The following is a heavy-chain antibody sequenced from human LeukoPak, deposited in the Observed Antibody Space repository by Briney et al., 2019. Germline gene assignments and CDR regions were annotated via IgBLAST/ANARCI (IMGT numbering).Heavy chain of an antibody. J-gene: IGHJ6*03. CDR2: IYYSGST. CDR1: GVSISSSSYY. CDR3: ASPRQYCSSTSCPLTYMDV. V-gene: IGHV4-39*01. Sequence: SVTLSLTCTVSGVSISSSSYYWGWLRQPPGKGLEWIGSIYYSGSTYYDPSLKSRVTISVDTSKNQFSLKLSSVTAADTAVYYCASPRQYCSSTSCPLTYMDVWSKGTTVTVSS. D-gene: IGHD2-2*01.